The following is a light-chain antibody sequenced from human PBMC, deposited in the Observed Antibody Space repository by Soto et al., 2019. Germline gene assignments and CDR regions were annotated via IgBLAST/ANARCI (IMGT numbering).Light chain of an antibody. CDR3: QQANSFPQVT. CDR2: ATS. J-gene: IGKJ4*01. CDR1: QDIASW. Sequence: DIQMTQSPSSVSASVGDRVTITCRASQDIASWLAWFQQKPGKAPKLLIHATSSLQSGVPSRFSGSGSRTDFTLTVSSLQPEDFETYYCQQANSFPQVTVGGGTNVEIK. V-gene: IGKV1-12*01.